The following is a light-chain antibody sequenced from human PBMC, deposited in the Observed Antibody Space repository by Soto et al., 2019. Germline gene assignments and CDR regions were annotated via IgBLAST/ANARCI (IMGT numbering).Light chain of an antibody. CDR3: QAWDSSTYV. J-gene: IGLJ1*01. CDR2: QDS. V-gene: IGLV3-1*01. Sequence: SYELTQPPSVSVSPGQTASITCSGDKLGDKYACWYQQKPGQSPVLVIYQDSKRPSGIPERFSGSNSGNTATLTISGTQAMDEGDYYCQAWDSSTYVFGTGTELTVL. CDR1: KLGDKY.